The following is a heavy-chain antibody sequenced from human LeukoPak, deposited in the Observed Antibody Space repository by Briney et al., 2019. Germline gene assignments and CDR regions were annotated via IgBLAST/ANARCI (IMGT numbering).Heavy chain of an antibody. J-gene: IGHJ5*02. Sequence: EASVKVSCKASGYTFTSYDINWVRQATGQGLEWMGWMNPNSGNTGYAQKFQGRVTMTRNTSISTAYMELSSLRSEDTAVYYCARSRAVRRGWYNWFDPWGQGTLVTVSS. CDR2: MNPNSGNT. D-gene: IGHD6-19*01. CDR3: ARSRAVRRGWYNWFDP. CDR1: GYTFTSYD. V-gene: IGHV1-8*01.